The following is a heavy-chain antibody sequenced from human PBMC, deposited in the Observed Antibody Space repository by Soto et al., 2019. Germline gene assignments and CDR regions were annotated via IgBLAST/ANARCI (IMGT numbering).Heavy chain of an antibody. Sequence: QVQLVQSGAEVKKPGSSVKVSCKASGGTFSSNAISWVRQAPGQGLEWMGAIIPISDTTNYAQKFQGRVTITADESTSTAYMERSSLRSEDTGVYYCARSQGSSTSLEIYYYYYYGMDVWGQGTTVTVSS. CDR3: ARSQGSSTSLEIYYYYYYGMDV. V-gene: IGHV1-69*01. CDR2: IIPISDTT. J-gene: IGHJ6*02. D-gene: IGHD2-2*01. CDR1: GGTFSSNA.